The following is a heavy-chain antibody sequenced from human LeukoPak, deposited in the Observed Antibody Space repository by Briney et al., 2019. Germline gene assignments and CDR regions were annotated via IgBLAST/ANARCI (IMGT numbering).Heavy chain of an antibody. CDR1: GYSISSGYY. V-gene: IGHV4-38-2*02. CDR2: IYHSGST. D-gene: IGHD1-14*01. J-gene: IGHJ4*02. Sequence: SETLSLTCTVSGYSISSGYYWGWIRQPPGKGLEWIGRIYHSGSTYYNPSLKSRVTISVDTSKNQFSLKLSSVTAADTGVYYCARGFSGFWEFDYWGQGTLVTVSS. CDR3: ARGFSGFWEFDY.